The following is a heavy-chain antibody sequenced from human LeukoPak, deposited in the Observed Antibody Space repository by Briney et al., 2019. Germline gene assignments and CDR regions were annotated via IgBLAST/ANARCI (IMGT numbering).Heavy chain of an antibody. Sequence: GGSLRLSCAASGFTFSSNSMNWVRQAPGKGLEWVSSISSSSSYIYYADSVKGRFTISRDNAKNSLYLQMNSLRAEDTAVYYCARDISISGAEYFQHWGQGTLVTVSS. CDR1: GFTFSSNS. CDR3: ARDISISGAEYFQH. J-gene: IGHJ1*01. D-gene: IGHD5-12*01. V-gene: IGHV3-21*01. CDR2: ISSSSSYI.